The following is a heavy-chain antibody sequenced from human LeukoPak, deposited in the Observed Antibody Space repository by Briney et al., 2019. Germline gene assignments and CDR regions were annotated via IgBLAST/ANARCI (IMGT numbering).Heavy chain of an antibody. CDR1: GGSIGSSY. D-gene: IGHD6-19*01. J-gene: IGHJ6*02. V-gene: IGHV4-4*07. CDR2: FFTGGST. Sequence: SETLSLTCTVSGGSIGSSYWSWNRQPAGKGLEWIGRFFTGGSTYYNPSLESRVTMSVDTSKNQFSLNLSSVTAADTAVYFCARGSGVAVGMDVWGQGTTVIVSS. CDR3: ARGSGVAVGMDV.